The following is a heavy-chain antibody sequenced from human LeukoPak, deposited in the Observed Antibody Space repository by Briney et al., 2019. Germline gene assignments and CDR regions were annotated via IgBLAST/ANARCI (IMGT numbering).Heavy chain of an antibody. V-gene: IGHV3-48*01. CDR1: GFTFSSYS. CDR3: ARAKVVPASNWFDP. Sequence: GGSLRLSCAASGFTFSSYSMNWVRQAPGKGLEWVSYISSSSSTIYYADSVKGRFTTSRDNAKNSLYLQMNSLRAEDTAVYYCARAKVVPASNWFDPWGQGTLVTVSS. J-gene: IGHJ5*02. CDR2: ISSSSSTI. D-gene: IGHD2-2*01.